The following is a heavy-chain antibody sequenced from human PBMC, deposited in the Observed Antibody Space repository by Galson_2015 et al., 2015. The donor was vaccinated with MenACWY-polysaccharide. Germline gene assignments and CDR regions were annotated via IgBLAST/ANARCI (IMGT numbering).Heavy chain of an antibody. J-gene: IGHJ4*02. D-gene: IGHD3-10*01. V-gene: IGHV1-18*01. CDR1: GYTFTSYG. CDR2: ISGPNGNT. Sequence: SVKVSCKASGYTFTSYGISWVRQAPGQGLEWMGWISGPNGNTNYAQKLQGRVIMTTDTSTSTAYMELRGLRSDDTAVYYCARDFTKYGHGSGRFDLWGQGALVTVSS. CDR3: ARDFTKYGHGSGRFDL.